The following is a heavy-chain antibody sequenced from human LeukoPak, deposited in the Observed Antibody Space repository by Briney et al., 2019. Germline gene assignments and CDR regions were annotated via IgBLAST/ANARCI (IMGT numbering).Heavy chain of an antibody. Sequence: GGSLRLSCAASGFTFNTYWMSWVRQAPGKGLEWVSGINWNGGSTGYADSVKGRFTSSRDNAKNSLYLQMNSLRAEDTALYHCARDQQIDGSRAFDIWGQGTMVTVSS. D-gene: IGHD6-13*01. CDR3: ARDQQIDGSRAFDI. CDR2: INWNGGST. J-gene: IGHJ3*02. CDR1: GFTFNTYW. V-gene: IGHV3-20*01.